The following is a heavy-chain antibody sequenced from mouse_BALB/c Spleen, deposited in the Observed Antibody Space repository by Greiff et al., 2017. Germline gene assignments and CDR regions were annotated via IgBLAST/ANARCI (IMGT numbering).Heavy chain of an antibody. V-gene: IGHV5-6-2*01. J-gene: IGHJ4*01. CDR3: ARRDGSYYYAMDY. CDR2: INSNGGST. CDR1: GFTFSSYY. Sequence: EVMLVESGGGLVKLGGSLKLSCAASGFTFSSYYMSWVRQTPEKRLELVAAINSNGGSTYYPDTVKGRFTISRDNAKNTLYLQMSSLKSEDTALYYCARRDGSYYYAMDYWGQGTSVTVSS. D-gene: IGHD2-3*01.